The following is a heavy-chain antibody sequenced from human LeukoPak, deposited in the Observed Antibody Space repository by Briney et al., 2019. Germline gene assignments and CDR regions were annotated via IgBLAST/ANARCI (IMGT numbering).Heavy chain of an antibody. V-gene: IGHV3-23*01. CDR2: LRGDDET. CDR3: AKGSSNSGSLPRTDPFDY. Sequence: GGSLRLSCAASGFSFRHYAMSWVRQAPTRGLEWVSSLRGDDETFYADSVKGRFTLSRDDSRNTLFLHLNNLRVDDTAVYYCAKGSSNSGSLPRTDPFDYWGQGTLVTVSS. D-gene: IGHD1-26*01. CDR1: GFSFRHYA. J-gene: IGHJ4*02.